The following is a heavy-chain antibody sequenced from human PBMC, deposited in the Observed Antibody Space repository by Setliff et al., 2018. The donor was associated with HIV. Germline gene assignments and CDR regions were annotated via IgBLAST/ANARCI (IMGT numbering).Heavy chain of an antibody. V-gene: IGHV7-4-1*02. Sequence: VKVSCKASGYIFTDYYMHWVRQAPGQGLEWMGWINTNTGKPTYAQGFTGRYVFSLDTSVSAAYLQINSLKAEDSAVYYCASFSGYIDWSTHNWFDPWGQGTLVTVSS. D-gene: IGHD3-9*01. J-gene: IGHJ5*02. CDR3: ASFSGYIDWSTHNWFDP. CDR1: GYIFTDYY. CDR2: INTNTGKP.